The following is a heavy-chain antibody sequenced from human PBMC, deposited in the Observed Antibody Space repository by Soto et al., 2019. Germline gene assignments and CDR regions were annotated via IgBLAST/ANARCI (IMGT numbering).Heavy chain of an antibody. V-gene: IGHV4-30-4*01. CDR1: GGSISNGDYY. CDR2: IYSTGIT. CDR3: TRTSAVEGDY. Sequence: QVQLQESGPGLVKPSQTLSLTCTVSGGSISNGDYYWNWIRQPPGKGLEWIGSIYSTGITYYNPSLKSRVTMSLDTSTTQFSLKLSSVTAADTDMHDCTRTSAVEGDYWGQGILVTVSS. J-gene: IGHJ4*02. D-gene: IGHD2-15*01.